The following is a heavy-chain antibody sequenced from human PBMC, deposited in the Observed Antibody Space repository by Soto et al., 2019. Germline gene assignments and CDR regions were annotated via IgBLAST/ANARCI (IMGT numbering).Heavy chain of an antibody. CDR2: IIPIFGTA. Sequence: QVQLVQSGAEVKKPGSSVKVSCKASGGTFSSYAISWVRQAPGQGLEWMGGIIPIFGTANYAQKFQGRVTITADKSTIPAYMELSRLRSEDTAVYYCARGGDGYNYGWFDPWGQGTLVTVSS. CDR3: ARGGDGYNYGWFDP. V-gene: IGHV1-69*06. CDR1: GGTFSSYA. D-gene: IGHD5-12*01. J-gene: IGHJ5*02.